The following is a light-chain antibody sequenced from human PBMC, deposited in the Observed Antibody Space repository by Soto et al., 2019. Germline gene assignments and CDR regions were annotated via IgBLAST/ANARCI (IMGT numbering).Light chain of an antibody. CDR3: QPYDSWSLT. Sequence: EIVMTQSPATLSVSPREGASLTCRASQSVGSNLAWYQQIPGRSPRLLMYEASTRVPGIPDRFSGSGSGSEVTLTTDSRQSKDFSLYYCQPYDSWSLTFGGGTKVEIK. CDR1: QSVGSN. CDR2: EAS. V-gene: IGKV3D-15*01. J-gene: IGKJ4*01.